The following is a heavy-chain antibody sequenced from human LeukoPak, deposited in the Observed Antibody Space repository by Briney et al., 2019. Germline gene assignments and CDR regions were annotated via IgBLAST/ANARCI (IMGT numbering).Heavy chain of an antibody. Sequence: SETLSLTCTVSGGSISSSSYYWGWIRQPPGKGLEWIGSIYYSGSTYYNPSLKSRITISVDTSKNQFSLKLSSVTAADTAVYYCARLRGYSGYGPLKPWGQGTLVTVSS. V-gene: IGHV4-39*07. J-gene: IGHJ5*02. CDR1: GGSISSSSYY. CDR3: ARLRGYSGYGPLKP. D-gene: IGHD5-12*01. CDR2: IYYSGST.